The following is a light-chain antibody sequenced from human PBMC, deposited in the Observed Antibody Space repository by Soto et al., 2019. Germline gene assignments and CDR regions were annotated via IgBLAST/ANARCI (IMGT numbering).Light chain of an antibody. J-gene: IGKJ1*01. Sequence: DIQMTQSPYTLSGSVGDRVTITCRASQTISSWLAWYQQKPGNAPKLLIYKASTLKSGVPSRFSGSGSGTEFTLTISSLQPDDFATYYCQHYNRYSEAFGQGPKVELK. CDR3: QHYNRYSEA. CDR2: KAS. CDR1: QTISSW. V-gene: IGKV1-5*03.